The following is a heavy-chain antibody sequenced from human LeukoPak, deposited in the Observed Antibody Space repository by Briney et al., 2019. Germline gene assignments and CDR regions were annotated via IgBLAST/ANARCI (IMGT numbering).Heavy chain of an antibody. CDR1: GFTFSSSA. D-gene: IGHD3-10*01. V-gene: IGHV1-58*02. Sequence: ASVKVSCKASGFTFSSSAMQWVRQARGQRLEWIGWIVVGSGNTNYAQKFQERVTITRDMSTSTAYMELSSLRSEDTAVYYCAARHGSGSYYNIWGQGTLVTVSP. CDR2: IVVGSGNT. CDR3: AARHGSGSYYNI. J-gene: IGHJ4*02.